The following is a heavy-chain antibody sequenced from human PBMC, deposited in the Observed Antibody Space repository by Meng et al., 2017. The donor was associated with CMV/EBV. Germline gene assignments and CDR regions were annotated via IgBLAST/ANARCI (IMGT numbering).Heavy chain of an antibody. CDR1: GGSFSGYY. J-gene: IGHJ4*02. Sequence: VQLQQWGAGLLKPSETLSPTCAVYGGSFSGYYWSWIRQPPGKGLEWIGEINHSGSTNYNPSLKSRVTISVDTSKNQFSLKLSSVTAADTAVYYCARGGIAAAGPFDYWGQGTLVTVSS. CDR2: INHSGST. CDR3: ARGGIAAAGPFDY. D-gene: IGHD6-13*01. V-gene: IGHV4-34*01.